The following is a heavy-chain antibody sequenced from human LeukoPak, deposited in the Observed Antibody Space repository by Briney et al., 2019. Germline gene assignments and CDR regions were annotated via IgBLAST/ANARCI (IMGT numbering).Heavy chain of an antibody. CDR3: ATYRQVLLPFES. CDR1: GFTFSTFA. V-gene: IGHV3-23*01. D-gene: IGHD2-8*02. J-gene: IGHJ4*02. CDR2: IFPSGGEI. Sequence: GGSLRLSCAASGFTFSTFAMIWVRQPPGKGLEWVSSIFPSGGEIHYADSVRGRFAISRDNSKSTLSLQMNSLRAEDTAIYYCATYRQVLLPFESWGQGTLVTVSS.